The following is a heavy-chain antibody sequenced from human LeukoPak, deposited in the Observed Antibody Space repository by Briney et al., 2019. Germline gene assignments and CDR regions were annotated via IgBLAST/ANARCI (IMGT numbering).Heavy chain of an antibody. CDR1: GFTFNNYF. D-gene: IGHD1-26*01. V-gene: IGHV3-33*06. Sequence: GGSLRLSCTASGFTFNNYFMCWVRQAPGKGLEWLAVIWYDGSNKFYADSVKGRFTISRDNSKNMVYLQMNSLRAEDTAIYYCAKAGSYSYFDYWGQGTLVTVSS. J-gene: IGHJ4*02. CDR3: AKAGSYSYFDY. CDR2: IWYDGSNK.